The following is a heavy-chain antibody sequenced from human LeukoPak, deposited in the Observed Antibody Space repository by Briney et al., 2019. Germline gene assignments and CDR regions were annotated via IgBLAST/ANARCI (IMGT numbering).Heavy chain of an antibody. V-gene: IGHV1-69*05. Sequence: SVKVSCKASGGTFSSYAISWVRQAPGQGLEWMGGIIPIFGTANYAQKFQGRVTITTDESTSTVYMDLSSLRSEDTAVYYCARVQDGYNGVGYFDFWGQGALVTVSS. CDR3: ARVQDGYNGVGYFDF. CDR2: IIPIFGTA. J-gene: IGHJ4*02. CDR1: GGTFSSYA. D-gene: IGHD5-24*01.